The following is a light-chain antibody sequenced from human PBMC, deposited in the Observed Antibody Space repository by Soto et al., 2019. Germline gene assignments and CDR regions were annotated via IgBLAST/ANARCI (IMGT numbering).Light chain of an antibody. Sequence: DIQMTQSPSSLSASVGERVTITCRASESINRHLNWYQQKPGKAPKLLIYAASSLQNRVPSRFSGSGSGTDFALTISNLQPEDFATYYCQQSYSTLSITFGQGTRLEIK. CDR2: AAS. CDR1: ESINRH. CDR3: QQSYSTLSIT. V-gene: IGKV1-39*01. J-gene: IGKJ5*01.